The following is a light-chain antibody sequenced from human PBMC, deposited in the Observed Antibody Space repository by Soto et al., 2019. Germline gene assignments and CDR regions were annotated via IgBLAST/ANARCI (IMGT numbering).Light chain of an antibody. J-gene: IGKJ4*01. CDR2: AAS. Sequence: TGLTQYPGTLSLSPGERATLSCRASQSVGGYLAWYQQKPGQAPRLLIFAASNRATGIPDRFSGSGSGTDFTLTISRLEPEDFAVYYCQQYDNSFTFGGGTKVDIK. CDR1: QSVGGY. V-gene: IGKV3-20*01. CDR3: QQYDNSFT.